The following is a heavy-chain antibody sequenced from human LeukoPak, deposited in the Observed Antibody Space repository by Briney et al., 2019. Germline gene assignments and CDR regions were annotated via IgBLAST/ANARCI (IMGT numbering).Heavy chain of an antibody. D-gene: IGHD2-15*01. V-gene: IGHV3-30-3*01. J-gene: IGHJ4*02. CDR1: GFTFSSYA. CDR3: ARDEGYCSGGSCYSTGHGTGSFDY. Sequence: GGSLRLSCAASGFTFSSYAMHWVRQAPGKGLEWVAVISYDGSNKYYADSVKGRFTISRDNSKNTLYLQMNSLRAEDTAVYYCARDEGYCSGGSCYSTGHGTGSFDYWGQGTLVTVSS. CDR2: ISYDGSNK.